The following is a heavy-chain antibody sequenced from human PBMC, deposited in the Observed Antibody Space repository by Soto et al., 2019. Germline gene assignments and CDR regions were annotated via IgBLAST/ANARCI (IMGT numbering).Heavy chain of an antibody. CDR1: GFTFSSYA. D-gene: IGHD1-1*01. J-gene: IGHJ6*02. CDR3: VKGYWKGDV. CDR2: ISGSGLST. V-gene: IGHV3-23*01. Sequence: PGGSPRLSCAASGFTFSSYAMSWVRQAPGKGLEWVSAISGSGLSTYYADSVKGRFTISRDNSKNTLYLQMNSLRDEDTAVYHCVKGYWKGDVWGQGTTVTVSS.